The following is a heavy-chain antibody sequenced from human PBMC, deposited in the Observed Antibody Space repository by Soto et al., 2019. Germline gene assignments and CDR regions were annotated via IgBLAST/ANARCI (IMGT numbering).Heavy chain of an antibody. CDR1: GGSISSGDYC. CDR2: IYYSGTT. CDR3: ARLSNVVSRFSSSFDP. D-gene: IGHD3-3*01. J-gene: IGHJ5*02. V-gene: IGHV4-30-4*01. Sequence: QVQLQESGPGLVRPSQALSLTCTVSGGSISSGDYCWSWIRQPPGKGLEWIGYIYYSGTTYYNPSLKSRLTMSVDTSKKQLSLKLSSATAADTAVYYCARLSNVVSRFSSSFDPWGQGTLVTVSS.